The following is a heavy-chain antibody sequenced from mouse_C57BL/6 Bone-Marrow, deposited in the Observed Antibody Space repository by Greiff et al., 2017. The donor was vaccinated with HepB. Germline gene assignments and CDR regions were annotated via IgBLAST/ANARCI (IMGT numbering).Heavy chain of an antibody. CDR1: GYSFTGYF. J-gene: IGHJ1*03. CDR2: INPYNGDT. CDR3: ARATTVVANFDV. Sequence: DVKLQESGPELVKPGDSVKISCKASGYSFTGYFMNWVMQSHGKSLEWIGRINPYNGDTFYNQKFKGKATLTVDKSSSTAHMELRSLTSEDSAVYYCARATTVVANFDVWGTGTTVTVSS. V-gene: IGHV1-20*01. D-gene: IGHD1-1*01.